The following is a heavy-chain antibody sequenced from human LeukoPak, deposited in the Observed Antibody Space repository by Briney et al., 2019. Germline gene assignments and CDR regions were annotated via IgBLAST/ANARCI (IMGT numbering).Heavy chain of an antibody. Sequence: SETLSLTCTVSGGSISSYYWSWIRQPAGKGVEWIGRIYTSGSTNYNPSLKSRVTMSVDTSKNQFSLKLSSVSAADTAVYYCARDLRASFFDYWGQGTLVTVSS. J-gene: IGHJ4*02. V-gene: IGHV4-4*07. D-gene: IGHD2-2*01. CDR2: IYTSGST. CDR1: GGSISSYY. CDR3: ARDLRASFFDY.